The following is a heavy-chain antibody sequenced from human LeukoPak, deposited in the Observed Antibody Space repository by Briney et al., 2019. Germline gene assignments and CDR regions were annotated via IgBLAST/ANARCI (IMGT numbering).Heavy chain of an antibody. CDR3: ARTPQLAGSGGY. Sequence: SETLSLTCTVSGGSISSSSYYWGWIRQPPGKGLEWIGSIYYSGSTYYNPSLKSRVTISVDTSKNQFSLKLSSVTAADTAVYYCARTPQLAGSGGYWGQGTLVAVSS. CDR1: GGSISSSSYY. CDR2: IYYSGST. J-gene: IGHJ4*02. V-gene: IGHV4-39*01. D-gene: IGHD1-26*01.